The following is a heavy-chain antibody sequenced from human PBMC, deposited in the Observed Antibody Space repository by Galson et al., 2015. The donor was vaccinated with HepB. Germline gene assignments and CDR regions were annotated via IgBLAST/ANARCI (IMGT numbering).Heavy chain of an antibody. Sequence: PALVKPTQTLTLTCTFSVFSLSTSGMCVSWIRQPPGKALEWLALIDWDDDKYYSTSLKTRLTISKDTSKNQVVLTMTNMDPVDTATYYCARILGEITIFGVVMGGMDVWGQGTTVTVSS. V-gene: IGHV2-70*01. D-gene: IGHD3-3*01. CDR2: IDWDDDK. CDR3: ARILGEITIFGVVMGGMDV. J-gene: IGHJ6*02. CDR1: VFSLSTSGMC.